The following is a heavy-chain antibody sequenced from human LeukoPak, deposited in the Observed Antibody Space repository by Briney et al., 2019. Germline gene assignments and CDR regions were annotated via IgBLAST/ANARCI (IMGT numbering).Heavy chain of an antibody. CDR3: ARRRYYDGSGYLE. J-gene: IGHJ1*01. CDR1: GDSVSRSDSY. Sequence: KPSETLSLTCSVSGDSVSRSDSYWDWIRQPPGKGLEWIGTIYYSGRTYYSPSLKSRVTMSVDPSNNQFSPNLRSVTAADTAVYYCARRRYYDGSGYLEWGQGTLLSVSS. CDR2: IYYSGRT. V-gene: IGHV4-39*01. D-gene: IGHD3-22*01.